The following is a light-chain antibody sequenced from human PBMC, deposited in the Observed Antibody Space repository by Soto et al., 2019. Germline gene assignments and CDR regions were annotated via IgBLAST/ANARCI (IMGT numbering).Light chain of an antibody. J-gene: IGKJ4*01. Sequence: EIVLTQAPGTMSLSPGESATLSCRASQSISRSDLAWYQHRPGQSPRLLIYATSSRATGIPDRFTGGGAGTGFTLTLSRLEPADSAVYYCQQYGSSPSLGGGAKVDTK. CDR3: QQYGSSPS. CDR2: ATS. V-gene: IGKV3-20*01. CDR1: QSISRSD.